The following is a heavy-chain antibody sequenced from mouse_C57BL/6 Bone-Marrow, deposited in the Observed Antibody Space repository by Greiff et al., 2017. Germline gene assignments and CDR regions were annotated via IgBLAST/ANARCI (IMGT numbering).Heavy chain of an antibody. V-gene: IGHV8-12*01. D-gene: IGHD2-2*01. Sequence: QVTLQESGPGILQSSPTLSLTCSFSGFSLSTSGMGVSWIRQPSGKGLEWLAHIYWADDKRYNPSLKSRLTISKDTSRNQVFLKITSVDTADTATYACARIYYGYGGFDYWGQGTTLTVSS. CDR3: ARIYYGYGGFDY. CDR1: GFSLSTSGMG. CDR2: IYWADDK. J-gene: IGHJ2*01.